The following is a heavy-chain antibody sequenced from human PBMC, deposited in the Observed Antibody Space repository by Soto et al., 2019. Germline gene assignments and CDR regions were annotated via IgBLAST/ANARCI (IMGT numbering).Heavy chain of an antibody. D-gene: IGHD3-10*01. V-gene: IGHV1-46*03. J-gene: IGHJ4*02. Sequence: ASVKVSCKASGYTFTSYYMHWVRQAPGQGLEWMGIINPSGGSTSYAQKFQGRVTMTRDTSTSTVYMELSSLRSEDTAVYYCARDQATGSGSYYSLLFFDYWGQGTLVTVSS. CDR3: ARDQATGSGSYYSLLFFDY. CDR1: GYTFTSYY. CDR2: INPSGGST.